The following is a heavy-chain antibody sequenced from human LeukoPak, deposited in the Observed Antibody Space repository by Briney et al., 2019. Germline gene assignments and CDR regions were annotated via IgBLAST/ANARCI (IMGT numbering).Heavy chain of an antibody. CDR2: IYSGGST. D-gene: IGHD3-3*01. CDR3: AKFRSESY. Sequence: GGSLRLSCAASGFTVGSNYMSWVRQAPGKGLEWVSVIYSGGSTYYADSVKGRFTIFRDNSKNTLYLQMNSLRAEDTAVYYCAKFRSESYWGQGTLVTVSS. J-gene: IGHJ4*02. CDR1: GFTVGSNY. V-gene: IGHV3-66*01.